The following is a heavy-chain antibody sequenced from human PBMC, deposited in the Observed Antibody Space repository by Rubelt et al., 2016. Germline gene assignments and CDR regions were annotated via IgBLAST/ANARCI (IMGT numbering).Heavy chain of an antibody. V-gene: IGHV4-59*01. CDR3: ASVNYGALDI. J-gene: IGHJ3*02. D-gene: IGHD4-17*01. Sequence: QVQLQQWGAGLLKPSETLSLTCAVSGGSISSYYWSWIRQPPGKCLDWIGYIFYSGGTTYNPSRNSVLTSEVEASNNQVSRKLSSVTAADTAVYYCASVNYGALDIWGQGTMVTVSS. CDR2: IFYSGGT. CDR1: GGSISSYY.